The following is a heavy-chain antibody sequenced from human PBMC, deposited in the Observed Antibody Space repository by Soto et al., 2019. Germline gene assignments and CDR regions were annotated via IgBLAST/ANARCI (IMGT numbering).Heavy chain of an antibody. V-gene: IGHV4-59*01. CDR1: GDSISSYY. Sequence: SETLSLTCTVSGDSISSYYWSWIRQPPGKGLEWIGYIEYSGSTNYNPSLRSRVTISKDTSKNQFPLKLTSVTAADTAVYYCARAFTFPNHWFDPWGQGTLVTVSS. CDR2: IEYSGST. CDR3: ARAFTFPNHWFDP. J-gene: IGHJ5*02. D-gene: IGHD3-10*01.